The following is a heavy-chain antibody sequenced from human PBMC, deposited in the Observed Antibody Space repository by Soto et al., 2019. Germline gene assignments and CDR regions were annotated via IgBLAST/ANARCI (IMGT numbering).Heavy chain of an antibody. V-gene: IGHV2-5*02. CDR2: IYWDDDK. CDR1: GFSLSTTGKS. Sequence: QITLKESGPTLVKPTQTLTLTCTFSGFSLSTTGKSVAWIRQPPGKALEWLSVIYWDDDKRYSPSLNTRLTIAKDTSKTQVVLKLPNLDPSDTGTYCFAHSRGDVDAFTYGGQGTLVSVSS. D-gene: IGHD3-16*01. J-gene: IGHJ4*02. CDR3: AHSRGDVDAFTY.